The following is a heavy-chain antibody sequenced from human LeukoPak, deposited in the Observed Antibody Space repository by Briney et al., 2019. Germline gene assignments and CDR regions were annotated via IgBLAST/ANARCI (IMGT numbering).Heavy chain of an antibody. CDR3: ARGDSSSWLFDY. Sequence: ASVKVSCKASGYTFISYGISWVRQAPGQGLEWMGWISAYNGNTNYAQKVQGRATMTTDTSTSTAYMELRSLRSGDTAVYYCARGDSSSWLFDYWGQGTLVTVSS. CDR2: ISAYNGNT. V-gene: IGHV1-18*01. D-gene: IGHD6-13*01. CDR1: GYTFISYG. J-gene: IGHJ4*02.